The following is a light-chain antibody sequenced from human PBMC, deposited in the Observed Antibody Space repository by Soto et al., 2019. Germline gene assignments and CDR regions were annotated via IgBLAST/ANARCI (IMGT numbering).Light chain of an antibody. CDR1: SGHSNYD. J-gene: IGLJ3*02. CDR2: TNSDGNH. V-gene: IGLV4-69*01. Sequence: QLVLTQSPSASASLGASVKLTCTLSSGHSNYDIAWHQLQPEKGPRFLMQTNSDGNHMKGDGIPDRFSGSISGAERYLTISSLQSEDEADYYCQTWGTDIAVFGGGTKLTVL. CDR3: QTWGTDIAV.